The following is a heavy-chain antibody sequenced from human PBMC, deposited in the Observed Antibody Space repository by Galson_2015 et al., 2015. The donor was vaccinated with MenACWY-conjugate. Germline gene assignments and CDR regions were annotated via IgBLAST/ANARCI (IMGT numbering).Heavy chain of an antibody. CDR2: INPSGGST. J-gene: IGHJ4*02. V-gene: IGHV1-46*01. Sequence: SVKVSCKASGYTFTSYYMHWVRQAPGQGLEWMGIINPSGGSTSYAQKFQGRVTMTRDTSTSTVYMELSSLRSEDTAVYYCASTMVRGVIDGYWGQGTLVTVSS. CDR1: GYTFTSYY. CDR3: ASTMVRGVIDGY. D-gene: IGHD3-10*01.